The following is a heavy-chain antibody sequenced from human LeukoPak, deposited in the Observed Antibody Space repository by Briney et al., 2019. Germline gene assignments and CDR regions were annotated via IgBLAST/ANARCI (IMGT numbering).Heavy chain of an antibody. CDR1: GFTFSRYW. Sequence: GGSLRLSCAASGFTFSRYWMHWVRQVPGKGLEWVSRLNEDGRTTTYADSVQGRFTIYRDNSQNTLYLQMNSLRAEDTAFYYCARDLGGIAGSWGQGALVTVSS. V-gene: IGHV3-74*01. J-gene: IGHJ1*01. CDR3: ARDLGGIAGS. CDR2: LNEDGRTT. D-gene: IGHD1-26*01.